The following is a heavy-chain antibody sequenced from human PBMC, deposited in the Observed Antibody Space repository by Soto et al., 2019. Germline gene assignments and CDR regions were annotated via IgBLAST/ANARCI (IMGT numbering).Heavy chain of an antibody. D-gene: IGHD3-16*01. CDR3: GKGGWLDF. CDR1: GFSFSTFE. V-gene: IGHV3-23*01. CDR2: ISDDGSRT. Sequence: EVQLLESGGGLVQPGGSLRLSCAASGFSFSTFEMSWVRQAPGRGLEWVSFISDDGSRTYYADAVKGRFTISRDNSKHTLYLQMNSLTAEDTAVYACGKGGWLDFWGQGTLVTVSS. J-gene: IGHJ5*01.